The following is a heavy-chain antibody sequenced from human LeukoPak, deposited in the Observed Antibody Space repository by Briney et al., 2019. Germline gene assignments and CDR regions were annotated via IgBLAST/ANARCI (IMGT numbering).Heavy chain of an antibody. Sequence: GGSLRLSCVASGFIVSNNYMSWVRQAPGKGLEWVSVLYNAGSTYYADSVKGRFTISRENSKNTLYLQMYSLRAEDTAVYYCASLKGLFDYFDYWGQGILVTVSS. V-gene: IGHV3-53*01. CDR1: GFIVSNNY. J-gene: IGHJ4*02. CDR2: LYNAGST. CDR3: ASLKGLFDYFDY. D-gene: IGHD3-22*01.